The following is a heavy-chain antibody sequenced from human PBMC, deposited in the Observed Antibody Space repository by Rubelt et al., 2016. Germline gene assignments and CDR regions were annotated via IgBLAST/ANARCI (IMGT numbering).Heavy chain of an antibody. CDR2: INHSGST. V-gene: IGHV4-34*01. Sequence: QVQLQQWGAGLLKPSETLSLTCAVYGGSFSGYYWSWIRQPPGKGLAWIGEINHSGSTNYNPSLKSRVTISVDTSKNQFSLKRSAVTAADTAVYYCARGGQRDGYNYHFDYWGQGTLVTVSS. CDR3: ARGGQRDGYNYHFDY. CDR1: GGSFSGYY. D-gene: IGHD5-24*01. J-gene: IGHJ4*02.